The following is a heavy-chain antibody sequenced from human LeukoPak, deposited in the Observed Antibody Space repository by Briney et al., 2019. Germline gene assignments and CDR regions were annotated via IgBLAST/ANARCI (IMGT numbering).Heavy chain of an antibody. D-gene: IGHD1-1*01. CDR3: ARHGTSGTNLNWFDP. Sequence: KPSETLSLTCTVSGXSISSFYWSWIRQPPGKGLEWIGYIYYSGSTNYNPSLKSRVTISVDTSKNQFSLKLSSVTAADTAVYYCARHGTSGTNLNWFDPWGQGTLVTVSS. CDR2: IYYSGST. J-gene: IGHJ5*02. V-gene: IGHV4-59*01. CDR1: GXSISSFY.